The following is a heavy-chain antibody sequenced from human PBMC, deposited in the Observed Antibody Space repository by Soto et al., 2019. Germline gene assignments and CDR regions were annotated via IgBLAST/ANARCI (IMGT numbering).Heavy chain of an antibody. CDR1: GGTFGRYT. CDR2: ILPVLGNT. Sequence: QVQLVQSGPQVKKPGSSVKVSCTASGGTFGRYTISWVRQAPGQGLEWMGGILPVLGNTNVAQRFEDRLTLTADESMSTAYAKLSSLRPEDTAVDYCARGSVVLTVTNPHFAHWVQGILVTVSS. CDR3: ARGSVVLTVTNPHFAH. V-gene: IGHV1-69*16. J-gene: IGHJ4*02. D-gene: IGHD2-21*02.